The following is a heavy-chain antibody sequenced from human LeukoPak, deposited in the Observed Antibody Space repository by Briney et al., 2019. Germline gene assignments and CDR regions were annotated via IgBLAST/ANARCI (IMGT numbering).Heavy chain of an antibody. V-gene: IGHV4-39*01. Sequence: PSETLSLTCTVSGGSISSISYYWGWIRQPPGKGLEWIGSIYYSGSTYYNPSLKSRVTISVDTSKNQFSLKLSSVTAADTAVYYCARQWGGCSSTSCYADAFDIWGQGTMVTVSS. CDR3: ARQWGGCSSTSCYADAFDI. CDR2: IYYSGST. J-gene: IGHJ3*02. CDR1: GGSISSISYY. D-gene: IGHD2-2*01.